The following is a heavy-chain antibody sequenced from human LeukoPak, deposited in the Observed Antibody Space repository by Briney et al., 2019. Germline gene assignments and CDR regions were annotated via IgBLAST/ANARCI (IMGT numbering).Heavy chain of an antibody. Sequence: PGGSLRLSCAASGFTFSSYAMNWVHQAPGKGLEWVSTISGNDGSTYYADSVKGRFTISRDNSKNTLYLQMNSLRAEDTAVYYCAKSKVVAATMGRFDYWGQGTLVTVSS. CDR1: GFTFSSYA. D-gene: IGHD2-15*01. V-gene: IGHV3-23*01. J-gene: IGHJ4*02. CDR3: AKSKVVAATMGRFDY. CDR2: ISGNDGST.